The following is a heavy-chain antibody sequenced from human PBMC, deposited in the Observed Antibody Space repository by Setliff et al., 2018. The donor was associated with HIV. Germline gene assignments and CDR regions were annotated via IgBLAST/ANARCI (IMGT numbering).Heavy chain of an antibody. J-gene: IGHJ2*01. V-gene: IGHV4-39*01. Sequence: PSETLFLTCAVSGGSISSNTYYWGWIRQPPGKGLEWIGSSYYSGSTYYNPSLKSRVTISVDTSKNQFSLKLSSVTAADTAVYYCARQGAGIQVRYFDWPWDPWTLDFDIWGRGTLVTVSS. CDR3: ARQGAGIQVRYFDWPWDPWTLDFDI. CDR2: SYYSGST. CDR1: GGSISSNTYY. D-gene: IGHD3-9*01.